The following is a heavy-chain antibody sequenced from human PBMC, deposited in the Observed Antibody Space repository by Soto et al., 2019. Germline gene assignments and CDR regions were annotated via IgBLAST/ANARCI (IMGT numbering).Heavy chain of an antibody. CDR1: GFTFSSYG. CDR2: IWYDGSNK. D-gene: IGHD2-21*02. V-gene: IGHV3-33*01. Sequence: QVQLVESGGGVVQPGRSLRLSCAASGFTFSSYGMHWVRQAPGKGLEWVAVIWYDGSNKYYADSVKGRFTISRDNSKNTLYLQMNSLRAEDTAVYYCARERYCGGDCYQPTVYWGQGTLVTVSS. CDR3: ARERYCGGDCYQPTVY. J-gene: IGHJ4*02.